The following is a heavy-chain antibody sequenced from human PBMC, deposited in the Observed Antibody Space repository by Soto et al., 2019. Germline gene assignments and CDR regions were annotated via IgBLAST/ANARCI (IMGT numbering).Heavy chain of an antibody. V-gene: IGHV4-34*01. CDR2: INHSGST. CDR3: ARARLGGSYFYYYYGMDV. J-gene: IGHJ6*02. CDR1: GGSFSGYY. D-gene: IGHD1-26*01. Sequence: SETLSLTCAVYGGSFSGYYWSWIRQPPGKGLEWIGEINHSGSTNYNPSLKSRVTISVDTSKNQFSLKLSSVTAADTAVYYCARARLGGSYFYYYYGMDVWGQGTTVTISS.